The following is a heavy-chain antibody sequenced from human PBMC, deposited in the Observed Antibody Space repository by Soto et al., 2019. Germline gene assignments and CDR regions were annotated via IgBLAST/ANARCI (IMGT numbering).Heavy chain of an antibody. CDR2: INAGNGNT. Sequence: QVQLVQSGAEVKKPGASVKVSCKASGYTFTSYAMHWVRQAPGQRLEWMGWINAGNGNTKYSQKFQGRVTITRDTSASTAYMELSSLRSADTAVYYCAREPPPYYYGSGSYYYYYGMDVWGQGTTVTVSS. V-gene: IGHV1-3*01. D-gene: IGHD3-10*01. J-gene: IGHJ6*02. CDR3: AREPPPYYYGSGSYYYYYGMDV. CDR1: GYTFTSYA.